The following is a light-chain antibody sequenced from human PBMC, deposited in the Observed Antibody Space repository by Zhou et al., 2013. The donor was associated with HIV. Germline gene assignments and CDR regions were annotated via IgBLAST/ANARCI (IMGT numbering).Light chain of an antibody. CDR3: QSYDSSLIGDVV. Sequence: QSVLTQSPSVSGAPGQRVTISCTGSGSNIGAGFDVHWYQQLPGRAPKLLIYGNDNRPSGVPDRFSGSKSGTSASLAITGLQAEDEADYYCQSYDSSLIGDVVFGGGTRLTVL. CDR2: GND. J-gene: IGLJ2*01. V-gene: IGLV1-40*01. CDR1: GSNIGAGFD.